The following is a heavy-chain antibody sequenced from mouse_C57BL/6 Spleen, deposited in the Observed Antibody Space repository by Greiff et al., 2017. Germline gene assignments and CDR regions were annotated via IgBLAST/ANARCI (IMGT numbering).Heavy chain of an antibody. J-gene: IGHJ3*01. CDR2: ISSGSSTI. Sequence: EVMLVESGGGLVKPGGSLKLSCAASGFTFSDYGMHWVRQAPEQGLEWVAYISSGSSTIYYADTVKGRFTISRDNAKNTLFLQMSSLRSEDTAMYYCARDYYGSSLFAYWGQGTMVTVSA. CDR1: GFTFSDYG. V-gene: IGHV5-17*01. D-gene: IGHD1-1*01. CDR3: ARDYYGSSLFAY.